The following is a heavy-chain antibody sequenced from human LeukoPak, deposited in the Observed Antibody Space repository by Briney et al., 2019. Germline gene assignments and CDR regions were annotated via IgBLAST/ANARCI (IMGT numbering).Heavy chain of an antibody. Sequence: GGSLRLSCAASGFTFSTFAMSWVRQAPGKGLEWVSVISGNGGNTYYADSAKARFTISRDNSKNTVYLQMNSLRAEDTAVYYCAKDSAAAAGSTSDWGQGTLVTVSS. CDR2: ISGNGGNT. CDR1: GFTFSTFA. V-gene: IGHV3-23*01. CDR3: AKDSAAAAGSTSD. D-gene: IGHD6-13*01. J-gene: IGHJ4*02.